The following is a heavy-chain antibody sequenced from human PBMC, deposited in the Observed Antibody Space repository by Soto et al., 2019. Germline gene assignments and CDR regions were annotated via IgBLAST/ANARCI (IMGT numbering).Heavy chain of an antibody. J-gene: IGHJ4*01. D-gene: IGHD6-19*01. CDR3: SRGRHWLDY. CDR2: IYYTRST. Sequence: QVQLQESGPGLVKPSETLSLTCTVSGGSISNYYWSWIRQPPGKGLEWIGYIYYTRSTNYNPSLKSRVTIAVDTSESQFSLRLSSGAAADADIYYCSRGRHWLDYWGDGTLVTVSS. CDR1: GGSISNYY. V-gene: IGHV4-59*01.